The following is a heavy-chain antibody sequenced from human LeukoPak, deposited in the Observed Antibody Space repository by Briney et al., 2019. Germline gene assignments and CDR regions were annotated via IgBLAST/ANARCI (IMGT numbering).Heavy chain of an antibody. CDR3: ARARYSYGFDY. CDR2: INHSGST. CDR1: GGSFSGYY. J-gene: IGHJ4*02. D-gene: IGHD5-18*01. V-gene: IGHV4-34*01. Sequence: SETLSLICSVYGGSFSGYYWSWIRQPPGKGLGWIGEINHSGSTNYNPSRKSRVTISVDTSKNQFSLKLSSVTAADTAVYYCARARYSYGFDYWGQGTLVTVSS.